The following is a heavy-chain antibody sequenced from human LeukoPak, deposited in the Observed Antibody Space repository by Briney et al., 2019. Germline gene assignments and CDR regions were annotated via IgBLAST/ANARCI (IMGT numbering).Heavy chain of an antibody. J-gene: IGHJ6*03. CDR2: IYYSGST. V-gene: IGHV4-59*01. CDR3: ARDLGAAGTSYYYMDV. CDR1: GGSISSYY. D-gene: IGHD6-13*01. Sequence: SETLSLTCTVSGGSISSYYWSWIRQPPGKGLEWIGYIYYSGSTNYNPSLKSRVTISVDTSKNQFSLKLSSVTAADTAVYYCARDLGAAGTSYYYMDVWGKGTTVTVSS.